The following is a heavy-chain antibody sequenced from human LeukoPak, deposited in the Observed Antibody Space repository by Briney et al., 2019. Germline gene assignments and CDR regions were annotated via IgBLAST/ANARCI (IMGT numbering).Heavy chain of an antibody. V-gene: IGHV4-34*01. D-gene: IGHD4-17*01. Sequence: PSETLSLTCAVYGGSFSGYYWSWIRQPPGKGLEWIGEINHSGSTNYNPSLKSRVTISVDTSKNQFSLKLSSVTAADTAVYYCARVLDYGDYSDYFDYWGQGTLVTVSS. CDR3: ARVLDYGDYSDYFDY. J-gene: IGHJ4*02. CDR1: GGSFSGYY. CDR2: INHSGST.